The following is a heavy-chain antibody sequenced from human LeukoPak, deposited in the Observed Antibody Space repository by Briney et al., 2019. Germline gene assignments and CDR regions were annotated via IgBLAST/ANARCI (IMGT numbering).Heavy chain of an antibody. Sequence: GGSLRLSCAASGFTFSSNGMHCVRQAPGKGLEWVAVISYDGSNKYYADSVKGRFTISRDNSKNTLYLQMNSLRAEDTAVYYCAKAGYSVYDCHYWGQGTLVTVSS. CDR1: GFTFSSNG. CDR3: AKAGYSVYDCHY. V-gene: IGHV3-30*18. J-gene: IGHJ4*02. D-gene: IGHD5/OR15-5a*01. CDR2: ISYDGSNK.